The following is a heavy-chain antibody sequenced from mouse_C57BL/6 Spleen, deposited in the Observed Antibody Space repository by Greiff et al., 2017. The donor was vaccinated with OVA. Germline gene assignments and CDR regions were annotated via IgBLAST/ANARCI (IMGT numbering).Heavy chain of an antibody. CDR3: ARWGGHYVDY. J-gene: IGHJ2*01. CDR2: IYPGDGDT. V-gene: IGHV1-82*01. Sequence: QVQLKQSGPELVKPGASVKISCKASGYAFSSSWMNWVKQRPGKGLEWIGRIYPGDGDTNYNGKFKGKATLTADKSYSTAYMQLSSLTAEDAAVYCGARWGGHYVDYWGQGTTLTVSA. CDR1: GYAFSSSW.